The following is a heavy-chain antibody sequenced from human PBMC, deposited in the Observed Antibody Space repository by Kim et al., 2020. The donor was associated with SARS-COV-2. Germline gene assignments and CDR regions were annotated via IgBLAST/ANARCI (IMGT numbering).Heavy chain of an antibody. V-gene: IGHV3-23*01. Sequence: GGSLRLSCAASGFTFSNYAMNWVRQPPGKGLEWVSSISGNSGNSYYADSVKGRFTISSDNPRNTVYLQMNNLRAEDTAVYYCAKSRAGGLSGSGTYGVRDFWGQGTLVTVSS. CDR3: AKSRAGGLSGSGTYGVRDF. CDR1: GFTFSNYA. D-gene: IGHD3-10*01. J-gene: IGHJ4*02. CDR2: ISGNSGNS.